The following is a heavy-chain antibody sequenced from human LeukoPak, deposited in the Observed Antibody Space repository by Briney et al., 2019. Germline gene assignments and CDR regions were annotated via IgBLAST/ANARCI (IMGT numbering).Heavy chain of an antibody. Sequence: SETLSLTCTVSGGSIRNSHYFWGWVRQPPGKGLEWIGCIYYSGSTYYNPSLKSRVTISMDMSENHLSLNLSSVTAADTAFYYCATEDDVIPTATQRPLDYWGQGILVTVSS. CDR3: ATEDDVIPTATQRPLDY. CDR2: IYYSGST. J-gene: IGHJ4*02. V-gene: IGHV4-39*02. D-gene: IGHD2-2*01. CDR1: GGSIRNSHYF.